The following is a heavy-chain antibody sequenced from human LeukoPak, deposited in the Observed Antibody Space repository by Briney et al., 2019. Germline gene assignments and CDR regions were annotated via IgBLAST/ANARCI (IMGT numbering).Heavy chain of an antibody. CDR3: ARDLLDDYGDY. J-gene: IGHJ4*02. CDR1: GYTFTSYG. CDR2: ISAYSGNT. V-gene: IGHV1-18*01. Sequence: ASVKVSCTASGYTFTSYGISWVRQAPGQGLEWMGWISAYSGNTHYAQKLQGRVTMTTDTSTSTAYMELRSLRSDDTAVYYCARDLLDDYGDYWGQGTLVNVSS. D-gene: IGHD2-15*01.